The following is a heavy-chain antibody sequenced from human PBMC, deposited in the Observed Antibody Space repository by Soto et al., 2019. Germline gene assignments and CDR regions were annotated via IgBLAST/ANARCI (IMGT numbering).Heavy chain of an antibody. CDR1: GFTFSSYA. CDR2: ISGSGGST. CDR3: AKDSYYYENYGMDV. V-gene: IGHV3-23*01. D-gene: IGHD3-22*01. Sequence: GGSLRLSCAATGFTFSSYAMSWVRQAPGKGLEWVSAISGSGGSTYYADSVKGRFTISRDNSKNTLYLQMNSLRAEDTAVYYCAKDSYYYENYGMDVWGQGTTVTVSS. J-gene: IGHJ6*02.